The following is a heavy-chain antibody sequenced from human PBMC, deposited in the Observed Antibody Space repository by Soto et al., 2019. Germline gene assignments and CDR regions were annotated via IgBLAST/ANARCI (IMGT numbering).Heavy chain of an antibody. CDR3: ANLDFWSGYSSGTFDY. D-gene: IGHD3-3*01. CDR2: ISYDGSNK. Sequence: GGSLRLSCAASGFTFSSYGMHWVRQAPGKGLEWVAVISYDGSNKYYADSVKGRFTISRDNSKNTLYLQMNSLRAEDTAVYYCANLDFWSGYSSGTFDYWGQGTLVTVSS. V-gene: IGHV3-30*18. CDR1: GFTFSSYG. J-gene: IGHJ4*02.